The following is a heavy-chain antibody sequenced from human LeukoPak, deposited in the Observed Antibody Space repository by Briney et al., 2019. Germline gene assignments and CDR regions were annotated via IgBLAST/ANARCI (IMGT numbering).Heavy chain of an antibody. J-gene: IGHJ4*02. D-gene: IGHD6-19*01. V-gene: IGHV4-34*01. CDR3: ARHGGIAVAGRHFDY. CDR1: GGSFSGYY. Sequence: SETLSLTCAVYGGSFSGYYWSWIRQPPGKGLEWIGEINHSGSTNYNPSLKSRVTISVDTSKNQFSLKLSSVTAADTAVYYCARHGGIAVAGRHFDYWGQGTLVTVSS. CDR2: INHSGST.